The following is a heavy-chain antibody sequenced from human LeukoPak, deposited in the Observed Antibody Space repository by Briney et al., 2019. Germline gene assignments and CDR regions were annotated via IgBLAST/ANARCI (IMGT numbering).Heavy chain of an antibody. CDR1: GFTFSSYG. J-gene: IGHJ4*02. CDR2: IRYDGSNK. D-gene: IGHD3-22*01. Sequence: PGGSLRLSCAASGFTFSSYGMHWVRQAPGKGLEWVAFIRYDGSNKYYADSVKGRFTISRDNSKHTLYLQMNSLRAEDTAVYYCAKHPSGGYDSSGYYYFDYWGQGTLVTVSS. V-gene: IGHV3-30*02. CDR3: AKHPSGGYDSSGYYYFDY.